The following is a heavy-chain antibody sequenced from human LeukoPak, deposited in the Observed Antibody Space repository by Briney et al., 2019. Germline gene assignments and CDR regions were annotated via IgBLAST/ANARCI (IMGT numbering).Heavy chain of an antibody. D-gene: IGHD6-19*01. J-gene: IGHJ4*02. V-gene: IGHV3-53*01. CDR1: GFAVSINY. CDR3: ARETLAGYDY. Sequence: GGSLRLSCAASGFAVSINYVSWVRQAPRLGLEWVSVIYSDGSTYYADSVKGRFTISRDNSQNTLYLRMNSLRAEDTAMYYCARETLAGYDYWGQGTLVTVSS. CDR2: IYSDGST.